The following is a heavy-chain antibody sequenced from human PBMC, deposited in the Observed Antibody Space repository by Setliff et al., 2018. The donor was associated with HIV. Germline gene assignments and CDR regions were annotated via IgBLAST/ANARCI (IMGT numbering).Heavy chain of an antibody. V-gene: IGHV4-39*01. D-gene: IGHD5-12*01. CDR2: IYYSGST. CDR1: GGSISSSSYY. CDR3: AGHFRVACWRNDAFDS. Sequence: SETLSLTCTVSGGSISSSSYYWGWIRQPPGKGLEWIGSIYYSGSTYYNPSLKSRVTISVDTSKNQFSLKLSSVTAADTAVYYCAGHFRVACWRNDAFDSLGQGTMVTV. J-gene: IGHJ3*02.